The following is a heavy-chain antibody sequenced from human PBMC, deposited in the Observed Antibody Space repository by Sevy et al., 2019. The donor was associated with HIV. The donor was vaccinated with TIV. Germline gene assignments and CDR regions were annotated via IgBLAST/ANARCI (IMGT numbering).Heavy chain of an antibody. Sequence: GGSLRLSCAASGFTVNSNYMTWVHQAPGKELEWVSVIDSGGTTDYADSVKGRFTISRDNSKNTLYLQMNSLRADDTAVYYCAIEWNGLGYVDYWGQGTLVTVSS. D-gene: IGHD1-1*01. CDR2: IDSGGTT. CDR3: AIEWNGLGYVDY. J-gene: IGHJ4*02. CDR1: GFTVNSNY. V-gene: IGHV3-53*01.